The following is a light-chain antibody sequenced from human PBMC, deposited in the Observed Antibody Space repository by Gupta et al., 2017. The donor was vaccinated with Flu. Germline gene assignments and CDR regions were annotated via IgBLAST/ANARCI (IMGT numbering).Light chain of an antibody. J-gene: IGKJ3*01. CDR3: QQDNDWPLT. CDR2: GAS. V-gene: IGKV3-15*01. Sequence: PASLSASPGERATLSCRASQGINNSLAWYQQKPGKAPRLLIYGASSRDAGIPAKFSGSGSGTEFTLTISSLQSEDFAVYYCQQDNDWPLTFGPGTKVDVK. CDR1: QGINNS.